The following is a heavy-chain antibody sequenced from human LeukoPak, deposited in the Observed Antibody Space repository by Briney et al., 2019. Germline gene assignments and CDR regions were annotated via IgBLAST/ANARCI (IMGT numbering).Heavy chain of an antibody. V-gene: IGHV4-31*03. CDR2: IYYSGST. Sequence: SQTLSLTCTVSGGSISSGGYYWSWIRQHPGKGLEWIGYIYYSGSTYYNPSLKSRVTISVDTSKNQFSLKLSSVTAADTAVCYCARGALTMIDYWGQGTLVTVSS. J-gene: IGHJ4*02. CDR3: ARGALTMIDY. D-gene: IGHD3-22*01. CDR1: GGSISSGGYY.